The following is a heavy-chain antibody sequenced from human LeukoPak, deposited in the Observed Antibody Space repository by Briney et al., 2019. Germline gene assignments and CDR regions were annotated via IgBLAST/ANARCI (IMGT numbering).Heavy chain of an antibody. CDR3: ARSLYYYDSSGYYGY. D-gene: IGHD3-22*01. CDR1: GGSISSYY. J-gene: IGHJ4*02. Sequence: PSETLSLTCTVSGGSISSYYWSWIRQLPGKGLEWIGYIYYSGSTNYNPSLKSRVTISVDTSKNQFSLKLSSVTAADTAVYYCARSLYYYDSSGYYGYWGQGTLVTVSS. CDR2: IYYSGST. V-gene: IGHV4-59*01.